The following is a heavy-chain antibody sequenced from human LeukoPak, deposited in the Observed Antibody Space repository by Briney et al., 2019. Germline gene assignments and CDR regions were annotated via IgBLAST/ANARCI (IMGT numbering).Heavy chain of an antibody. Sequence: GGSLRLSCAASGFTFSSYAMSWVRQAPGKGLDWVSSITSTTSQVHYADSVKGRFTISRDNAKNSLYLQMNSLRAEDTAVYYCARSLLPSAFGFWGQGTMVTVSS. CDR3: ARSLLPSAFGF. D-gene: IGHD1-26*01. CDR1: GFTFSSYA. V-gene: IGHV3-21*01. J-gene: IGHJ3*01. CDR2: ITSTTSQV.